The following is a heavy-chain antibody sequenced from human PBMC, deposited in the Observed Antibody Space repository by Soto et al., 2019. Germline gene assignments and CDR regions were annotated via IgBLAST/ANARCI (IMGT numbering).Heavy chain of an antibody. Sequence: SETLSLTCTVSGGSISSYYWSWIRQPPGKGLEWIGYIYYSGSTNYNPSLKSRVTISVDTSKNQFSLKLSSVTAADTAVYYCARINYYDFWSGYPNWFDPWGQGTLVTVS. D-gene: IGHD3-3*01. CDR1: GGSISSYY. CDR2: IYYSGST. J-gene: IGHJ5*02. CDR3: ARINYYDFWSGYPNWFDP. V-gene: IGHV4-59*01.